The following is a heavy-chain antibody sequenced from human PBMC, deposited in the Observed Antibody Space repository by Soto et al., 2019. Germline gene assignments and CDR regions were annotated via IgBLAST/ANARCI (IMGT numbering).Heavy chain of an antibody. Sequence: GGALRLSCVGSGCIFSNHGMFWARQAPGKGLVWVSRINSDGGSTSDADSVQGRFTTSRDNAKNTLYLQMNSLRAEDTAGYYCARAHDRNLRCLDVWGQGTTVTVSA. CDR2: INSDGGST. D-gene: IGHD3-9*01. CDR3: ARAHDRNLRCLDV. V-gene: IGHV3-74*01. J-gene: IGHJ6*01. CDR1: GCIFSNHG.